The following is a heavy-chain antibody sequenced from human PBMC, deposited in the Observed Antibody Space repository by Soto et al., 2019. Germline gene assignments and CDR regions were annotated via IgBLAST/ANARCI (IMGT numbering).Heavy chain of an antibody. Sequence: EVQLVESGGGLVKPGGSLGLSWEASVSLFITPGRNWSPQAPGKGLEWVGRIKSKTDGGTIDYAAPVKGRFTISRDDSKNTLFLQINSLKTEDTAMYYCTTIGSSWGAWGQGTLVTVSS. D-gene: IGHD6-13*01. J-gene: IGHJ1*01. CDR3: TTIGSSWGA. CDR1: VSLFITPG. V-gene: IGHV3-15*07. CDR2: IKSKTDGGTI.